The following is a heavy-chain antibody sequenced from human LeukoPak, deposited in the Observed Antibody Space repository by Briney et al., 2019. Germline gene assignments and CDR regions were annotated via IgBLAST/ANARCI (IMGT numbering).Heavy chain of an antibody. CDR3: TRLPLDYSVDY. V-gene: IGHV4-39*01. J-gene: IGHJ4*02. CDR1: GDSISNTAYW. D-gene: IGHD4-11*01. CDR2: VSYFGTT. Sequence: SETLSLTCTVSGDSISNTAYWWGWIRQSPGKGLEWIGSVSYFGTTSYSPSLKSQVTMSIDTSKKQFSLQLSSVTAADTGVYYCTRLPLDYSVDYWGQGALVSVSS.